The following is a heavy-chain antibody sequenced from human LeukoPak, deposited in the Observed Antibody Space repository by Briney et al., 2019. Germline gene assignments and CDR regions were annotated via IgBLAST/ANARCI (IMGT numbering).Heavy chain of an antibody. CDR3: ARTRQTNGLWVDI. J-gene: IGHJ3*02. V-gene: IGHV3-21*01. D-gene: IGHD2-8*01. Sequence: PGGSLRLSCAASGFTFNSYNMNWVRQAPGKGLGWVSSISSSSSYIYYADSVKGRFTISRDNAKNSLYLQMNSLRAEDTAVYYCARTRQTNGLWVDIWGQGTMVTVSS. CDR1: GFTFNSYN. CDR2: ISSSSSYI.